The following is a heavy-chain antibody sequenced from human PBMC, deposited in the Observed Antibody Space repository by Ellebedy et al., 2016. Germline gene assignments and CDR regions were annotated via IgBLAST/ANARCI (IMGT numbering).Heavy chain of an antibody. CDR1: GFTFNDYW. V-gene: IGHV3-7*01. D-gene: IGHD7-27*01. J-gene: IGHJ3*02. Sequence: GGSLRLSCAVSGFTFNDYWMSWVRQAPGKGLEWVADIKEDGSENSYVDSVKGRFTISRDNAKMSLFLQMNNLRAEDTAVYYCARKRTNWGYPQSPLDIWGQGTMVTVSS. CDR3: ARKRTNWGYPQSPLDI. CDR2: IKEDGSEN.